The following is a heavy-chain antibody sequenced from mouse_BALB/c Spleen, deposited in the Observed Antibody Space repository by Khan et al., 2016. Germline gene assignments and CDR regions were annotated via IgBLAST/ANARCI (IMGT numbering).Heavy chain of an antibody. J-gene: IGHJ2*01. V-gene: IGHV1S135*01. CDR1: VYAFTSYN. CDR2: IDPYNGDT. D-gene: IGHD1-1*01. CDR3: AREGLTTVVAKGLDY. Sequence: VQLQQSGPELVKPGASVKVSCKASVYAFTSYNMYWVKQSHGKSLEWIGYIDPYNGDTSYNQKFKGKATLTVDKSSSTADMHLNSLTSEDSAVYYCAREGLTTVVAKGLDYWGQGTTLTVSS.